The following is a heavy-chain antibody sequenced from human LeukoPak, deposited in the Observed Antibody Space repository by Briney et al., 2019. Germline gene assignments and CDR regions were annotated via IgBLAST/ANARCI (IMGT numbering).Heavy chain of an antibody. CDR3: RYFDY. CDR1: GFIFINAW. V-gene: IGHV3-15*01. Sequence: GGSLRLSCAAPGFIFINAWMSWVGQAPGKGLEWVGRIKSKTDGGTTDYAAPVKGRFTISRDDSDNTLYLQMNSLEIEDTAVYYCRYFDYGGQGTLVTVS. CDR2: IKSKTDGGTT. J-gene: IGHJ4*02.